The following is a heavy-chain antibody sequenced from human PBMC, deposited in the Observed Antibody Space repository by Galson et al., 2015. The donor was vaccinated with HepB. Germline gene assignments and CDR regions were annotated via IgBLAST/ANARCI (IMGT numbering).Heavy chain of an antibody. Sequence: SLRLSCAASGFTFSSNDMHWVRQAPGKGLEWVAVITYDGSNTYYADPVQGRFTISRDNSRNTLFLQMSSLRTEDTAVYYCARRSGTFNFDYWGQGTLVTVS. CDR3: ARRSGTFNFDY. CDR2: ITYDGSNT. D-gene: IGHD1-26*01. J-gene: IGHJ4*02. CDR1: GFTFSSND. V-gene: IGHV3-30*03.